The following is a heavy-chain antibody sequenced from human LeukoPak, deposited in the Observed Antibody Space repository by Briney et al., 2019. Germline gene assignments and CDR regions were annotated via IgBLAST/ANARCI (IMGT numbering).Heavy chain of an antibody. Sequence: KTSETLSLTCTVSGGSISSSSYYWGWIRQPPGKGLEWIGEINHSGSTNYNPSLKSRVTISVDTSKNQFSLKLSSVTAADTAVYYCARGPAAGTKYYYGSGTNWFDPWGQGTLVTVSS. CDR2: INHSGST. V-gene: IGHV4-39*07. CDR3: ARGPAAGTKYYYGSGTNWFDP. CDR1: GGSISSSSYY. D-gene: IGHD3-10*01. J-gene: IGHJ5*02.